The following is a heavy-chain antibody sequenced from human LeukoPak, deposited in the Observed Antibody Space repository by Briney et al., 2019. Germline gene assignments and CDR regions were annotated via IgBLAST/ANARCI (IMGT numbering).Heavy chain of an antibody. CDR1: GFKFDDHA. Sequence: PGRSLRLSCAASGFKFDDHAMHWVRQAPGKGLEWVAVISYDGSNKYYADSVKGRFTISRDNSKNTLYLQMNSLRAEDTAVYYCAREHSSSWRYFDYWGQGTLVTVSS. CDR2: ISYDGSNK. V-gene: IGHV3-30*04. CDR3: AREHSSSWRYFDY. J-gene: IGHJ4*02. D-gene: IGHD6-13*01.